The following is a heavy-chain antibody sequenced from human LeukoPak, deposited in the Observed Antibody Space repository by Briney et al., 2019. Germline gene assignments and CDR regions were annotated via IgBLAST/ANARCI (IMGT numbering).Heavy chain of an antibody. J-gene: IGHJ3*02. V-gene: IGHV3-23*01. CDR2: ISGSGGST. D-gene: IGHD1-1*01. Sequence: GGSLRLSCAASGFTFSSYAMSWVRQAPGKGLEWVSAISGSGGSTYYADSVKGRFTISRDNSKNTLYLQMNSLRAEDTAVYYCAKSLFTSATGTGRAFHIWGQGTMVTVSS. CDR3: AKSLFTSATGTGRAFHI. CDR1: GFTFSSYA.